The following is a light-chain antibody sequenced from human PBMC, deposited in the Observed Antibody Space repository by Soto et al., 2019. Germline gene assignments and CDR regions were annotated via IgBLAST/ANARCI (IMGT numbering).Light chain of an antibody. CDR1: QSVSDK. V-gene: IGKV3-15*01. J-gene: IGKJ5*01. CDR2: RAS. Sequence: MTHSPDTLYVSPGERVTLSFRASQSVSDKLAWYQQKPGQGPRLLVYRASTRTLGIPARFSGSESGTEFTLTISSLQSEDFAIYYCQQYNTWPITFGQGTRLEIK. CDR3: QQYNTWPIT.